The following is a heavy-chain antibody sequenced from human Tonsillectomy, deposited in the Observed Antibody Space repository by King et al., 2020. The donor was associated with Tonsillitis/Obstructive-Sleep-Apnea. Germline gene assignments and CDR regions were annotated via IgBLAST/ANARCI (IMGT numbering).Heavy chain of an antibody. CDR2: IYYSGST. J-gene: IGHJ4*02. CDR1: GGSISSYY. CDR3: ARRFPAACTNFDY. V-gene: IGHV4-59*08. D-gene: IGHD6-13*01. Sequence: HVQLQESGPGLVKPSETLSLTCTVSGGSISSYYWSWIRQPPGKGLEWIGYIYYSGSTNYKPSLKSRVTISVDTSKNQFSLKLSSVTAADTAVYYCARRFPAACTNFDYWGQGTLVTVSS.